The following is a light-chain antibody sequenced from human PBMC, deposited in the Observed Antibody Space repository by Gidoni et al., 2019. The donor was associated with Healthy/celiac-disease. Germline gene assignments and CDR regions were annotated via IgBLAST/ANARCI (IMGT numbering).Light chain of an antibody. CDR3: QSYDSSLSDVV. V-gene: IGLV1-40*01. Sequence: QSVLTQPPSVSGAPGPRVTISCTGSSSNIGAGYDVHWYQQLPGTAPKLLIYGNSNRPSGVPDRFSGSKSGTSASLAITGRQAEDEADYYGQSYDSSLSDVVFGGGTKLTVL. CDR2: GNS. J-gene: IGLJ2*01. CDR1: SSNIGAGYD.